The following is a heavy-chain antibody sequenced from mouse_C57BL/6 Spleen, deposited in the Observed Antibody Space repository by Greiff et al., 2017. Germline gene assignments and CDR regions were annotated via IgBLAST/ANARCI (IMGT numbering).Heavy chain of an antibody. CDR2: ISSGGDYI. D-gene: IGHD2-10*02. V-gene: IGHV5-9-1*02. CDR1: GFTFSSYA. J-gene: IGHJ4*01. CDR3: TRRYDSYAMDY. Sequence: DVQLVESGEGLVKPGGSLKLSCAASGFTFSSYAMSWVRQTPEKRLEWVAYISSGGDYIYYADTVKGRFTISRDNARNTLYLQMSSLKSEDTAMYYCTRRYDSYAMDYWGQGTSVTVSS.